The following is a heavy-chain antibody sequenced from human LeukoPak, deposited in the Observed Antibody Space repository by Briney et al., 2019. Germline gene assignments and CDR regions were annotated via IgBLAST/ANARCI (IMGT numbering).Heavy chain of an antibody. J-gene: IGHJ4*02. CDR2: ISAYNGNT. CDR1: GYTFTSYG. D-gene: IGHD5-12*01. CDR3: AREESGYESFDY. V-gene: IGHV1-18*01. Sequence: ASVKVSCKASGYTFTSYGISWVRQAPGQGPEWMGWISAYNGNTNYAQKLQGRVTMTTDTSTSTAYMELRSLRSDDTAVYYCAREESGYESFDYWGQGTLVTVSS.